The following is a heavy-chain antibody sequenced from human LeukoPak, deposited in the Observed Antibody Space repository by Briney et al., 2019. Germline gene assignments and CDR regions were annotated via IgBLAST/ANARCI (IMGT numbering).Heavy chain of an antibody. CDR2: ISAYNGNT. CDR1: GYTFTSYG. D-gene: IGHD3-22*01. Sequence: ASVKVSCKASGYTFTSYGISWVRQAPGQGLEWMGWISAYNGNTNYAQKLQGRVTMTTDTSTSTAYMELSSLRSEDTAVYYCAGFYYYDSSGYYPKYYFDYWGQGTLVTVSS. CDR3: AGFYYYDSSGYYPKYYFDY. V-gene: IGHV1-18*01. J-gene: IGHJ4*02.